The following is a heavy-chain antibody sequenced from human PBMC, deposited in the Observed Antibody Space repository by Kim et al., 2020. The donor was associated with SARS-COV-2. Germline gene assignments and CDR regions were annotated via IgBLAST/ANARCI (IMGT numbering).Heavy chain of an antibody. CDR3: TTDPWWELLGDYYYGMDV. Sequence: GGSLRLSCAASGFTFSNAWMSWVRQAPGKGLEWVGRIKSKTDGGTTDYAAPVKGRFTISRDDSKNTLYLQMNSLKTEDTAVYYCTTDPWWELLGDYYYGMDVWGQGTTVTVSS. V-gene: IGHV3-15*01. CDR2: IKSKTDGGTT. CDR1: GFTFSNAW. D-gene: IGHD1-26*01. J-gene: IGHJ6*02.